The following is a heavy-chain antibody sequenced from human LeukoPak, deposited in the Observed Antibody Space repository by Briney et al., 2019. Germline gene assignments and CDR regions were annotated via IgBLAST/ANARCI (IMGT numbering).Heavy chain of an antibody. CDR2: INWNGGST. CDR1: GFTFDDYG. CDR3: ARPSGGTAYGDFDL. D-gene: IGHD3-10*01. J-gene: IGHJ2*01. V-gene: IGHV3-20*04. Sequence: GGSLRLSCAASGFTFDDYGMSWVRQAPGRGLEWVSGINWNGGSTGYADSVKGRFTISRDNAKNSLYLQMNGLRAEDTALYYCARPSGGTAYGDFDLWGRGTLVSVSS.